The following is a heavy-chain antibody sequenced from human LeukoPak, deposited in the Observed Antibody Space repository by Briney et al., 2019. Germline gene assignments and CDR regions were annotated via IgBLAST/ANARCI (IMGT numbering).Heavy chain of an antibody. V-gene: IGHV3-23*01. D-gene: IGHD2-2*02. CDR3: AKGSYCSSTSCYTALLSGMDV. Sequence: GGSLRLSCAASGFTFSSYAMSWVRQAPGKGLERVSAISGSGGSTYYADSVKGRFTISRDNSKNTLYLQMNSLRAEDTAVYYCAKGSYCSSTSCYTALLSGMDVWGQGTTVTVSS. CDR2: ISGSGGST. CDR1: GFTFSSYA. J-gene: IGHJ6*02.